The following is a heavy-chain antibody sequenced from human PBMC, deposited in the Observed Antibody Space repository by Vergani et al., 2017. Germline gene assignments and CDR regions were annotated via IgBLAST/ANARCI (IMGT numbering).Heavy chain of an antibody. CDR3: ARGPASWWFDP. J-gene: IGHJ5*02. Sequence: EVQLVQSGAEVKKPGATVKISCKVSGYTFTDYYMHWVQQAAGKGLEWMGRVDPEDGETIYAEKFQGRVTITADTSTDTAYMELRSLISDDTAVYYCARGPASWWFDPWGQGTLVTVSS. CDR1: GYTFTDYY. D-gene: IGHD2-2*01. V-gene: IGHV1-69-2*01. CDR2: VDPEDGET.